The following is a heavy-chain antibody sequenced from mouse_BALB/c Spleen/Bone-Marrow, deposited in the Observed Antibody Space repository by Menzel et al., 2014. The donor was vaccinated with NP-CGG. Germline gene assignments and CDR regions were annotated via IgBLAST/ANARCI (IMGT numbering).Heavy chain of an antibody. V-gene: IGHV2-6-7*01. J-gene: IGHJ4*01. Sequence: VKLVESGPGLVGPSQSLSITCTVSGFSLTGFGINWIRRPPGKGLEWLGMIWGDGTTDYNSALKSRLSIKKDNSKSQVFLKMNSLQAGDTARYYCAREKYGNYYAMDYWGQGTSVTVSS. CDR1: GFSLTGFG. CDR2: IWGDGTT. D-gene: IGHD2-10*02. CDR3: AREKYGNYYAMDY.